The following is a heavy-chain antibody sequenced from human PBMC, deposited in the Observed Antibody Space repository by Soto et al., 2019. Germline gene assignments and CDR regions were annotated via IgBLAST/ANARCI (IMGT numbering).Heavy chain of an antibody. J-gene: IGHJ6*02. Sequence: ASVKVSCKASGYTFTSYDINWVRQATGQGLEWMGWMNPNSGNTGYAQKFQGRVTMTRNTSISTAYMELSSPRSEDTAVYYCARAVVVVAATRYYYYGMDVWGQGTTVTVSS. CDR1: GYTFTSYD. CDR2: MNPNSGNT. D-gene: IGHD2-15*01. CDR3: ARAVVVVAATRYYYYGMDV. V-gene: IGHV1-8*01.